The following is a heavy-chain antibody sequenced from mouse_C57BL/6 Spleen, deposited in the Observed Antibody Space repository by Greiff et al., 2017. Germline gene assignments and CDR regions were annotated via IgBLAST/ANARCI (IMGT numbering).Heavy chain of an antibody. CDR3: ARDQGYYRKVKFAY. CDR2: ISDGGSYT. CDR1: GFTFSSYA. J-gene: IGHJ3*01. V-gene: IGHV5-4*01. D-gene: IGHD2-14*01. Sequence: EVKVVESGGGLVKPGGSLKLSCAASGFTFSSYAMSWVRQTPDKRLEWVATISDGGSYTYYPDNVKGRFTISRDNAKNNLYLQMSHLKSEDTAMYYCARDQGYYRKVKFAYWGQGTLVTVSA.